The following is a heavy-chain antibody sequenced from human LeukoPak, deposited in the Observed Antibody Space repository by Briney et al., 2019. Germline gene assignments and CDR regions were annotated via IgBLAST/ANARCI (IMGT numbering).Heavy chain of an antibody. CDR2: IIPIFGTA. J-gene: IGHJ3*02. Sequence: GASVKVSCKASGGTFSSYAISWVRQAPGQGLEWMGGIIPIFGTANYAQKFQGRVTITTDESTSTAYLELSSLRSDDTAVYYCARDHYDAFDIWGQGTMVTVSS. CDR1: GGTFSSYA. V-gene: IGHV1-69*05. CDR3: ARDHYDAFDI.